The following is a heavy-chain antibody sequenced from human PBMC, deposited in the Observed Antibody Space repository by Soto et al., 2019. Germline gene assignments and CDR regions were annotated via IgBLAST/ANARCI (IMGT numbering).Heavy chain of an antibody. CDR2: IYYSGST. V-gene: IGHV4-59*13. Sequence: KASETLSLTCTVSGGSISSYYWSWIRQPPGKGLEWIGYIYYSGSTNYNPYLKSRVTISIDTSKNQFSLKLSSVTTADTAVYYCAYGGYSSEGSYYYGMDVLGQGTTVTVSS. CDR3: AYGGYSSEGSYYYGMDV. D-gene: IGHD4-17*01. J-gene: IGHJ6*02. CDR1: GGSISSYY.